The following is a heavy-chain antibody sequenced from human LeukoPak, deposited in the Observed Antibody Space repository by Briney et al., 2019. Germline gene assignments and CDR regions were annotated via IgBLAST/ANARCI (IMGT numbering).Heavy chain of an antibody. V-gene: IGHV1-24*01. CDR2: FVPEDDGT. Sequence: ASVKVSCKVSGSTLTEFSIHWVRQAPGKGLEWMGGFVPEDDGTIYAQSFQGRVTMTEDTSTDTAYMELSSLGSEDTAMYYCATIAPGDLFDSWGQGTLVTVSS. CDR3: ATIAPGDLFDS. J-gene: IGHJ4*02. D-gene: IGHD7-27*01. CDR1: GSTLTEFS.